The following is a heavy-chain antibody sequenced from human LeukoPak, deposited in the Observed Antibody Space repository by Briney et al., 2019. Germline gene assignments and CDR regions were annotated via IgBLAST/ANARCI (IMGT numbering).Heavy chain of an antibody. CDR3: ARVDDRGHYYDSSGPRKLFDY. J-gene: IGHJ4*02. V-gene: IGHV1-2*02. D-gene: IGHD3-22*01. Sequence: ASVKVSCKASGYTFTGYYMHWVRQAPGQGLEWMGWINPNSGGTNYAQKFQGRVTMTRDTSISTAYMELSRLRSDDTAVYYCARVDDRGHYYDSSGPRKLFDYWGQGTLVTVSS. CDR2: INPNSGGT. CDR1: GYTFTGYY.